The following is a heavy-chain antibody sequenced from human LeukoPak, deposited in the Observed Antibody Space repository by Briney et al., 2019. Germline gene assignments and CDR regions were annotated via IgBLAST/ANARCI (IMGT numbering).Heavy chain of an antibody. Sequence: SETLSLTCPVSGGSISSGGYYWSWIRQHPGKGLAWIGYIYYSGSTYYNPSLKSRVTISVDTSKNQFSLKLSPVTAADTAVYYCVRDHYYDRSGYTFRHWGQGTLVSVSS. CDR1: GGSISSGGYY. D-gene: IGHD3-22*01. J-gene: IGHJ1*01. CDR3: VRDHYYDRSGYTFRH. CDR2: IYYSGST. V-gene: IGHV4-31*03.